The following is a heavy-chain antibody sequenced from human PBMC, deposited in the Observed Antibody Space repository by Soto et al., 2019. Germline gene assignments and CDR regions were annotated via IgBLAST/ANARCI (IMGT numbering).Heavy chain of an antibody. V-gene: IGHV1-2*02. Sequence: GASVKVSCKASGYTFTGYYMHWVRQAPGQGLEWMGWINPNSGGTNYAQKFQGRVTMTRDTSISTAYMELSRLRSDDTAVYYCARPTYDSSGYISAIDYWGQGTLVTVS. CDR3: ARPTYDSSGYISAIDY. J-gene: IGHJ4*02. D-gene: IGHD3-22*01. CDR1: GYTFTGYY. CDR2: INPNSGGT.